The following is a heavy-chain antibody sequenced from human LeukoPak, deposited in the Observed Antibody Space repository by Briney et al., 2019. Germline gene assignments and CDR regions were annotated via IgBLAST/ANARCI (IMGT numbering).Heavy chain of an antibody. Sequence: GGSLRLSCAASGFTFSSYWMSWVRQAPGKGLEWVANIKQDGSEKYYMDSVKGRFTISRDNAKNSLYLQMDSLRVDDTAVYYCARDVRGYCSTTSCSPYFWGQGTLVTVSS. CDR2: IKQDGSEK. J-gene: IGHJ4*02. V-gene: IGHV3-7*01. CDR1: GFTFSSYW. D-gene: IGHD2-2*01. CDR3: ARDVRGYCSTTSCSPYF.